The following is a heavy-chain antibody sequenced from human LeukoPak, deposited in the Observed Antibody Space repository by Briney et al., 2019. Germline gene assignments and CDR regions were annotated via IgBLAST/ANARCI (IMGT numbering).Heavy chain of an antibody. D-gene: IGHD6-6*01. V-gene: IGHV4-34*01. CDR2: INHSGST. CDR1: GGSFSGYY. CDR3: ARGGQQLVRGARKVNWFDP. Sequence: SETLSLTCAVYGGSFSGYYWSWIRQPPGKGLEWIGEINHSGSTNYNPSLKSRVTISVDTSKNQFSLKPSSVTAADTAVYYCARGGQQLVRGARKVNWFDPWGQGTLVTVSS. J-gene: IGHJ5*02.